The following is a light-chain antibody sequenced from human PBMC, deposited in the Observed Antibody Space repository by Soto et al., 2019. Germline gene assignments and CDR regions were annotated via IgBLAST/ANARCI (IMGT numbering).Light chain of an antibody. Sequence: EVLMTQSQGTLSVSPGERVTVSCRASQSIGSNLAWYQQKPGQAPRLLIYGASTRVIGVPDRFSGGRSGTEFTLTISSLQSEDIAVYFCQQSNDWPPYTFGQGTKLEIK. J-gene: IGKJ2*01. CDR3: QQSNDWPPYT. V-gene: IGKV3-15*01. CDR1: QSIGSN. CDR2: GAS.